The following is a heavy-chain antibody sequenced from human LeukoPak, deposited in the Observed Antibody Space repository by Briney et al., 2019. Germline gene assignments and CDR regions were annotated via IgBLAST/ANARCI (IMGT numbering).Heavy chain of an antibody. CDR1: GFTFSSYS. V-gene: IGHV3-21*01. CDR3: ARDGGLYDPNY. Sequence: GGSLRLSCAASGFTFSSYSMNWVRQAPGKGLEWVSSISSSSSYIYYADSVKGRFTISRDNAKDSLYLQMNSLRAEDTAVYYCARDGGLYDPNYWGQGTLVTVSS. D-gene: IGHD1-1*01. J-gene: IGHJ4*02. CDR2: ISSSSSYI.